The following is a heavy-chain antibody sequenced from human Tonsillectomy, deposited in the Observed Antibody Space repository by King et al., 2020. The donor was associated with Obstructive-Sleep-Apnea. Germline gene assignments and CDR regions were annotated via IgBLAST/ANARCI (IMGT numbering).Heavy chain of an antibody. D-gene: IGHD2-15*01. J-gene: IGHJ4*02. Sequence: QLQESGPGLVKPSETLSLTCTVSGVSXXPITYYWAWIRQPPGKGLEWIGSIYYSGTTYYNPSLQSRVTISLDTSKNQFSLKLGSVTAADRAVYYLAKDEADMEGLAGVFDYWGQGALVTVS. CDR3: AKDEADMEGLAGVFDY. V-gene: IGHV4-39*07. CDR2: IYYSGTT. CDR1: GVSXXPITYY.